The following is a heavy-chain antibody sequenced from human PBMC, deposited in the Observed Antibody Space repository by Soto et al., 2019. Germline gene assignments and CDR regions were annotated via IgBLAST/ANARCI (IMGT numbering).Heavy chain of an antibody. CDR3: AGAYSSSWYTFDY. J-gene: IGHJ4*02. Sequence: ESGGGVVQPGRSLRLSCAASGFTFSSYGMHWVRQAPGKGLEWVAVIWYDGSNKYYADSVKGRFTISRDNSKNTLYLQMNSLRAEDTAVYYCAGAYSSSWYTFDYWGQGTLVTVSS. D-gene: IGHD6-13*01. V-gene: IGHV3-33*01. CDR2: IWYDGSNK. CDR1: GFTFSSYG.